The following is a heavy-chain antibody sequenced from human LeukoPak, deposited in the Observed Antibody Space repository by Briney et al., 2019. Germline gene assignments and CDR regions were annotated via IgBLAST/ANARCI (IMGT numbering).Heavy chain of an antibody. D-gene: IGHD5-24*01. V-gene: IGHV3-30*02. CDR3: AKARGDGYNDAFDM. CDR2: IRYDTNNK. Sequence: GGSLRLSCAASEFTFSKNGMHWVRRAPGKGLEWMALIRYDTNNKYYADSVKGRFTISGDNSKLYLQMNSLRDEDTAVYYCAKARGDGYNDAFDMWGQGTMVTVSS. CDR1: EFTFSKNG. J-gene: IGHJ3*02.